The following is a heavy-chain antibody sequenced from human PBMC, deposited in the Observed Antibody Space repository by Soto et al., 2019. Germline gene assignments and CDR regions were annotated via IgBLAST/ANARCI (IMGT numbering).Heavy chain of an antibody. CDR3: PTPLPAHSTNGVCGRSPFDY. CDR1: GYTFTGYY. CDR2: MNPNSGGT. J-gene: IGHJ4*02. D-gene: IGHD2-8*01. Sequence: ASVKVSCKASGYTFTGYYVHWVRQAPGQGLEWMGWMNPNSGGTNYAENFHGRVTMTRDTSISTYYMELSGLRSDDTSVYYXPTPLPAHSTNGVCGRSPFDYWGQRTLVTMSS. V-gene: IGHV1-2*02.